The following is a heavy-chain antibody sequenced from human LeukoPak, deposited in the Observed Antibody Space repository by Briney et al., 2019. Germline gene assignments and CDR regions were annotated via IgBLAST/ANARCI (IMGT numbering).Heavy chain of an antibody. CDR1: EFTLSSYA. V-gene: IGHV3-23*01. Sequence: GGSLRLSCAASEFTLSSYAMSWVRQAPGKGLEWVSGIGASGGSTYNADSVKGRFTISRDNSKNTLYLQMNSLRVEDTALYYCAKRGGTYRGFDYWGQGTLVTVSS. D-gene: IGHD1-26*01. J-gene: IGHJ4*02. CDR2: IGASGGST. CDR3: AKRGGTYRGFDY.